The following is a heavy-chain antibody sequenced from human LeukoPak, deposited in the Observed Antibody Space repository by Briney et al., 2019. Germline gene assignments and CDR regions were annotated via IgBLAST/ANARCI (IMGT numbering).Heavy chain of an antibody. CDR1: GGSITNYY. CDR3: ARDRTYGGNSGFDY. D-gene: IGHD4-23*01. CDR2: IYTTGTT. J-gene: IGHJ4*02. Sequence: PSETLSLTCTVSGGSITNYYWSWVRQPAGKGLEWVGRIYTTGTTTYNPSLKSRVTMSVDTSKNQFSLNLTSVTAAVTAVYYCARDRTYGGNSGFDYWGQGTLVTVSS. V-gene: IGHV4-4*07.